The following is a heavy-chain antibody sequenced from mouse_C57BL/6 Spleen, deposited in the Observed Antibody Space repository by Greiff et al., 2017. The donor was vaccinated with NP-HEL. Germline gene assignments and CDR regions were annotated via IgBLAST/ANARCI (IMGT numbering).Heavy chain of an antibody. CDR2: IYPGDGDT. CDR1: GYAFSSSW. D-gene: IGHD1-1*01. CDR3: ARSDYYGSSFYYFDD. J-gene: IGHJ2*01. Sequence: VQLQQSGPELVKPGASVKISCKASGYAFSSSWMNWVKQRPGKGLEWIGRIYPGDGDTNYNGKFKGKATLTADKSSSTAYMQLSSLTSEDSAVYFCARSDYYGSSFYYFDDWGQGTTLTVSS. V-gene: IGHV1-82*01.